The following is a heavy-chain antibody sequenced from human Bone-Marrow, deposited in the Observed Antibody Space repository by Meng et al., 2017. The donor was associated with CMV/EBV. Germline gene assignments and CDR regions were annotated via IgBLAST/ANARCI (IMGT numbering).Heavy chain of an antibody. D-gene: IGHD4-17*01. V-gene: IGHV3-23*01. CDR3: TKDRHLTTVTTALDY. CDR2: ISGSGDNA. J-gene: IGHJ4*02. Sequence: SGFSLTSYAMNWVRQAPGKGLEWVSIISGSGDNAYYADSVKGRFTISRDNSRNTLYLQMNSLRAEDTAVYYCTKDRHLTTVTTALDYWGQGTLVTVSS. CDR1: GFSLTSYA.